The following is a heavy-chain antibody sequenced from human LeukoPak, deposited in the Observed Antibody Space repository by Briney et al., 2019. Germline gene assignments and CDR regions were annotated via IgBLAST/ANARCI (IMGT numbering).Heavy chain of an antibody. V-gene: IGHV4-61*02. D-gene: IGHD5-18*01. Sequence: SETLSLTCTVSGGSISSGSYYWSWIRQPAGKGLEWIGRIYTSGSINYNPSLKSRRTISVDTSKNQFYLKLSSVTAADTAVYYCARFGRGYSYGPFDYWGQGTLVTVSS. J-gene: IGHJ4*02. CDR1: GGSISSGSYY. CDR2: IYTSGSI. CDR3: ARFGRGYSYGPFDY.